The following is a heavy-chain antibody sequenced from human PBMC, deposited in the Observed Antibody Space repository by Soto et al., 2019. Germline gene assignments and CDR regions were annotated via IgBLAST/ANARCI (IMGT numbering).Heavy chain of an antibody. CDR3: APTPNNAYYYDSSGYYYNFDY. CDR1: GFSLSTSGMC. D-gene: IGHD3-22*01. CDR2: IDWDDDK. J-gene: IGHJ4*02. V-gene: IGHV2-70*01. Sequence: SGPTLVNPTQTLTLTCTFSGFSLSTSGMCVSWIRQPPGKALEWLALIDWDDDKYYSTSLKTRLTISKDTSKNQVVLTMTNMDPVDTATYYCAPTPNNAYYYDSSGYYYNFDYWGQGTLVTV.